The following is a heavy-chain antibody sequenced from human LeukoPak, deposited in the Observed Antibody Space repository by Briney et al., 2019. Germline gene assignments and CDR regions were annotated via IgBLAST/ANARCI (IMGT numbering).Heavy chain of an antibody. CDR3: ARTGSGSYYNRVY. D-gene: IGHD3-10*01. J-gene: IGHJ4*02. CDR2: ISYRGST. CDR1: GDSVSSDSYY. V-gene: IGHV4-61*01. Sequence: PSETLSLTCTVSGDSVSSDSYYWSWIRQPPGKGLEWIAYISYRGSTNYNPSLKSRVTISVDTSKNQFSLKLSSVSAADTAVYYCARTGSGSYYNRVYWGQGTLVTVSS.